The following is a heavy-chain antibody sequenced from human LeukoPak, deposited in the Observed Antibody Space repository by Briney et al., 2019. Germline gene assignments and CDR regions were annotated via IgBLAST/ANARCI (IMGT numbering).Heavy chain of an antibody. V-gene: IGHV4-34*01. CDR1: GGSFSGYY. CDR3: ARGGGYSSSSFDY. CDR2: INHSGST. D-gene: IGHD6-6*01. Sequence: SETLSLTCVVYGGSFSGYYWSWIRQPPGKGLEWIGEINHSGSTNYNPSLKSRVTISVDTSKNQFSLKLSSVTAADTAVYYCARGGGYSSSSFDYWGQGTLVTVSS. J-gene: IGHJ4*02.